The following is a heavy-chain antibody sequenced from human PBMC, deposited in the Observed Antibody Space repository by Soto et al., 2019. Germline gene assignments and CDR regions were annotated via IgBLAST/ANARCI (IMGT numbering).Heavy chain of an antibody. CDR3: ARTVRGYYYYYGMDV. D-gene: IGHD3-10*02. CDR1: GYSFTSYW. J-gene: IGHJ6*02. Sequence: PGESLKFPCNGSGYSFTSYWIGRVRQMPGKGLEWMGIIYPGDSDTRYSPSFQGQVTISADKSISTAYLQWSSLKASDTAMYYCARTVRGYYYYYGMDVWGQGTTVAVSS. V-gene: IGHV5-51*01. CDR2: IYPGDSDT.